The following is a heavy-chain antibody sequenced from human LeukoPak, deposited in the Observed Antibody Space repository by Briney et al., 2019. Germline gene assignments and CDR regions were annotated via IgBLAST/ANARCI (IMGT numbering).Heavy chain of an antibody. Sequence: GRSLRLSCAASGFTFSSYGMHWVRQAPGKGLEWVAVISYDGSNKYYADSVKGRFTISRDNSKNTLYLQMNSLRAEDTAVYYCAKDLYSSSNPWGQGTLVTVSS. CDR1: GFTFSSYG. CDR3: AKDLYSSSNP. D-gene: IGHD6-6*01. CDR2: ISYDGSNK. V-gene: IGHV3-30*18. J-gene: IGHJ5*02.